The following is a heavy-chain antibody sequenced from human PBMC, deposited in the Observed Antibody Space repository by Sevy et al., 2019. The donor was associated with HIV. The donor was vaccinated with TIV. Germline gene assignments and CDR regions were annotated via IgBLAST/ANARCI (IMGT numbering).Heavy chain of an antibody. D-gene: IGHD3-22*01. CDR3: ARDSDGTSHYYLDYFDY. CDR2: IRTSNRET. Sequence: ASVKVSCKASGYIFTNYPICWVRQAPGQGLEWMGCIRTSNRETKYTQKLQGRAIMTTDTSTSTVYMDLRNLRSDDTALYYCARDSDGTSHYYLDYFDYWGQGTLVTVSS. CDR1: GYIFTNYP. V-gene: IGHV1-18*01. J-gene: IGHJ4*02.